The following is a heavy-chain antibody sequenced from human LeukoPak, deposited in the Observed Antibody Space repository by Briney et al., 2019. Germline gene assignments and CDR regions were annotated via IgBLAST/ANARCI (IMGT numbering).Heavy chain of an antibody. CDR2: INHSGST. Sequence: SETLSLTCAVSGGSFSGYYWSWIRQPPGKGLEWIGEINHSGSTNYNPSLKSRVTISVDTSKNQFSLKLSSVTAADTAVYYCARERRNYYDSSGYYQYYYYYGMDVWGQGTTVTVSS. CDR1: GGSFSGYY. V-gene: IGHV4-34*01. CDR3: ARERRNYYDSSGYYQYYYYYGMDV. D-gene: IGHD3-22*01. J-gene: IGHJ6*02.